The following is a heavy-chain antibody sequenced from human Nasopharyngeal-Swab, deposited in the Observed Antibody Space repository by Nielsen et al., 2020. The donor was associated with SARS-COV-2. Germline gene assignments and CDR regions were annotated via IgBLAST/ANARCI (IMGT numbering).Heavy chain of an antibody. Sequence: WIHQPPGEGLEWVGFIRSKAYGGTTEYAASVKGRFTISRDDSKSIAYLQMNSLKTEDTAVYYCTRGGDCSGGSCQTWIQLWADYWGQGTLVTVSS. J-gene: IGHJ4*02. CDR3: TRGGDCSGGSCQTWIQLWADY. V-gene: IGHV3-49*02. CDR2: IRSKAYGGTT. D-gene: IGHD2-15*01.